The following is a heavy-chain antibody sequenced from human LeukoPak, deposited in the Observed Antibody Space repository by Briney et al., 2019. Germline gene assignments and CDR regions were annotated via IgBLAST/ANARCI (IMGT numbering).Heavy chain of an antibody. CDR1: GGTFSSYA. V-gene: IGHV1-69*04. J-gene: IGHJ4*02. CDR2: IIPILGIA. D-gene: IGHD3-22*01. Sequence: SVKVSCKASGGTFSSYAISWVRQAPGQGLEWMGRIIPILGIANYAQKFQGRVTITADKSTSTAYMELSSLRSEDTAVYYCARGDNYYVSSGYGDLIDYWGQGTLVTVSS. CDR3: ARGDNYYVSSGYGDLIDY.